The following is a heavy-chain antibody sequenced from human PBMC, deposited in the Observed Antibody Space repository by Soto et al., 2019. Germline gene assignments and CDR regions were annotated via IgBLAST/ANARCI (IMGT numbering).Heavy chain of an antibody. J-gene: IGHJ4*02. CDR2: IDPTGGST. CDR1: GYTFTSYY. D-gene: IGHD2-21*02. CDR3: ARGSKLICGGDCYSVLDY. V-gene: IGHV1-46*01. Sequence: ASVKVSCKASGYTFTSYYMHWVRQAPGQGLEWMGIIDPTGGSTSYAQKFQGRVTMTRDTSTSTVYMELSSLRSEDTAVYYCARGSKLICGGDCYSVLDYWGQGTLVTGLL.